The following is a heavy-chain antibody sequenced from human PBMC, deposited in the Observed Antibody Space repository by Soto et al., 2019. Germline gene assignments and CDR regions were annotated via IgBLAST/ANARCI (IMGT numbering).Heavy chain of an antibody. J-gene: IGHJ4*02. V-gene: IGHV1-18*01. CDR2: ISTDDGYT. Sequence: QVQLVQSGAEVKKPGASVKVSCKASGYTFSNYAISWVRQAPGQGLEWMGWISTDDGYTNYARDRVTMTKDSSTNTVQMELSSRRSDDPAIYYCARDRLPSGYDGDYWGQGTLVTVSS. CDR3: ARDRLPSGYDGDY. CDR1: GYTFSNYA. D-gene: IGHD5-12*01.